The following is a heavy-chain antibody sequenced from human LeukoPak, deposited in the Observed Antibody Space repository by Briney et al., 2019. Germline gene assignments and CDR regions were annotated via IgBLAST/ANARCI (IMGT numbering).Heavy chain of an antibody. J-gene: IGHJ4*02. D-gene: IGHD2-2*01. CDR2: ISYDGSNK. CDR1: GFTFSSYW. CDR3: AKDRGPYCSSTSCPKDY. Sequence: GGSLRLSCAASGFTFSSYWMSWVRQAPGKGLEWVAVISYDGSNKYYADSVKGRFTISRDNSKNTLYLQMNSLRAEDTAVYYCAKDRGPYCSSTSCPKDYWGQGTLVTVSS. V-gene: IGHV3-30*18.